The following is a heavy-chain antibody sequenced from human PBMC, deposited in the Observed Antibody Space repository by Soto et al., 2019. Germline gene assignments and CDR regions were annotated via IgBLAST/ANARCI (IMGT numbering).Heavy chain of an antibody. CDR2: VTDTGGST. CDR3: ARYMPVVTFLFDY. CDR1: GFNFYAYA. Sequence: GSLRLSGAASGFNFYAYAMTLVLQAPGKGLEWVSAVTDTGGSTYYADSVKGRFTISRDNSKNTLYLQMNSLRAEDTAVYYCARYMPVVTFLFDYWGQGTLVTVSS. J-gene: IGHJ4*02. D-gene: IGHD2-21*02. V-gene: IGHV3-23*01.